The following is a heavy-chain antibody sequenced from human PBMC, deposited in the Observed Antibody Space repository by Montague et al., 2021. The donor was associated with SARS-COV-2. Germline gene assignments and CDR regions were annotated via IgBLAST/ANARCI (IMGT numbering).Heavy chain of an antibody. D-gene: IGHD2/OR15-2a*01. CDR3: AGDLPPSRPRNPV. CDR1: GGSISSYY. CDR2: IYYSGST. Sequence: SETLSLTCTVSGGSISSYYWSWIRQPPGKGLEWIGYIYYSGSTNYNPSPKSRVTISVDTSKNQFSLRLSSVTAADTAVYYCAGDLPPSRPRNPVWGQGTLVTVSS. V-gene: IGHV4-59*01. J-gene: IGHJ4*02.